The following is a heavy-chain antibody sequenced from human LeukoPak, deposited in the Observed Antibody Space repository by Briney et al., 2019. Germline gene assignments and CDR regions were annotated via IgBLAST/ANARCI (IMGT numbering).Heavy chain of an antibody. CDR1: GFTFSNSW. J-gene: IGHJ3*02. CDR3: ARERYPDGSHGI. Sequence: GGSLRLSCAASGFTFSNSWMSWVRQAPGKGLEWVAYIKQDGSEQFYVDSVKGRFTISRDNAKNSLDMQMNSLKAEDTAVYYCARERYPDGSHGIWGQGTMVTVSS. CDR2: IKQDGSEQ. D-gene: IGHD1-26*01. V-gene: IGHV3-7*01.